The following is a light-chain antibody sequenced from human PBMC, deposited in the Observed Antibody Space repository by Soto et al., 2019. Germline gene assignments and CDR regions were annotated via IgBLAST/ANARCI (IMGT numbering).Light chain of an antibody. J-gene: IGLJ3*02. V-gene: IGLV2-14*01. Sequence: QSLLTNPASVSGSPGQSITISCTGTSSDVGGYYYVSWYQHHPGKAPKVIIYEVINRPAGVSNRFSGSESGNTASLTISGLQAEDEADYYCSSYTTSSTWVFGAGTKVTVL. CDR1: SSDVGGYYY. CDR3: SSYTTSSTWV. CDR2: EVI.